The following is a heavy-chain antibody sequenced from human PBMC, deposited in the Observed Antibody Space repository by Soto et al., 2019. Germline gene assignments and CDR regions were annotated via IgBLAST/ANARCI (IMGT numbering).Heavy chain of an antibody. CDR1: VGSIRSYC. J-gene: IGHJ5*02. V-gene: IGHV4-34*01. CDR2: IYHRGDT. CDR3: ARSANYACFDP. D-gene: IGHD2-2*01. Sequence: SETPSLPCTVSVGSIRSYCWSWIRQPPGKGLEWIGEIYHRGDTKCDPSLKSRVTMSVDTSKNQFSLKLRSVTAADTAVYYCARSANYACFDPWGQGTLVTVSS.